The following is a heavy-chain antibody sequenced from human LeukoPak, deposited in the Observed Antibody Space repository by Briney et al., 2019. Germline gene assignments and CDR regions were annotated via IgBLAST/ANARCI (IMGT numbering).Heavy chain of an antibody. D-gene: IGHD3-3*01. CDR2: IKQDGSEK. CDR3: ARITYYDFWSGYFDH. CDR1: GFTFSSYW. Sequence: GGSLRLSCAASGFTFSSYWMSWVRQAPGKGLEWVANIKQDGSEKYYVDSVKGRFTISRDNAKNSLYLQMNSLRAEDTAVYYCARITYYDFWSGYFDHWGQGTLVTVSS. V-gene: IGHV3-7*01. J-gene: IGHJ4*02.